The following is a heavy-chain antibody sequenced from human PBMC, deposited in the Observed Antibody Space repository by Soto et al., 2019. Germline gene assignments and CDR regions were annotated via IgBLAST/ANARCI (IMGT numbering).Heavy chain of an antibody. CDR3: ARDLCSGGSCYLFDY. V-gene: IGHV3-21*01. D-gene: IGHD2-15*01. Sequence: PGGSLRLSCAASGFTFSGYWMNWVRQAPGKGLEWVSSISSSSSDIYYADSVKGRFTISRDNAKNSLYLQMNSLRAEDTAVYYCARDLCSGGSCYLFDYWGQGTLVTVSS. CDR1: GFTFSGYW. CDR2: ISSSSSDI. J-gene: IGHJ4*02.